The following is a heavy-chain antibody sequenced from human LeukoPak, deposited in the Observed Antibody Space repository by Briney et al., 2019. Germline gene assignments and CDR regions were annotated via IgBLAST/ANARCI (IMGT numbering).Heavy chain of an antibody. V-gene: IGHV4-39*01. CDR1: GGSISSSSYY. CDR2: IYYSGST. D-gene: IGHD3-3*01. J-gene: IGHJ5*02. Sequence: SETLSLTCTVSGGSISSSSYYWGWIRQPPGKGLEWFGSIYYSGSTYYNPSLKSRVTISVDTSKNQFSLKLSSVTAADTAVYYCARHLASFGPPFGVVPNWFDPWGQGTLVTVSS. CDR3: ARHLASFGPPFGVVPNWFDP.